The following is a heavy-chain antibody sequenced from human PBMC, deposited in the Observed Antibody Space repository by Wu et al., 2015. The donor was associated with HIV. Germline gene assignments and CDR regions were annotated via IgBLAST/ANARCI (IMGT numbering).Heavy chain of an antibody. D-gene: IGHD5-12*01. J-gene: IGHJ3*02. CDR2: MNPNFGNT. Sequence: QVQLVQSGAEVKKPGASVKVSCRPSGYPSTSHDIHWVRQATGQGLEWMGWMNPNFGNTGYAPKFQGRITLTRDTSIGTVYMELKSLTSEDTAVYYCARLAVYSSGYNIYDAFDIWGQGTTVIVSS. CDR1: GYPSTSHD. V-gene: IGHV1-8*01. CDR3: ARLAVYSSGYNIYDAFDI.